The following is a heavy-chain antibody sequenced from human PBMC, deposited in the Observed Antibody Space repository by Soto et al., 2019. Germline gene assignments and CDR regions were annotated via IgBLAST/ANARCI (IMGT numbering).Heavy chain of an antibody. CDR1: VGSISSGDYY. CDR2: IYYSGST. V-gene: IGHV4-30-4*01. D-gene: IGHD2-15*01. CDR3: ASLYCSGGSCYPDY. Sequence: SSETLSLTCTVSVGSISSGDYYWSWIRQPPGKGLEWIGYIYYSGSTYYNPSLKSRVTISVDTSKNQFSLKLSSVTAADTAVYYCASLYCSGGSCYPDYWGQGTLVTVSS. J-gene: IGHJ4*02.